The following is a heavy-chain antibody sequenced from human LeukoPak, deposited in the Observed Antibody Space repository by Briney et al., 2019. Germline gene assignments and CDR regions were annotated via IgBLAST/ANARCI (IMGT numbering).Heavy chain of an antibody. CDR3: ARGDSSGLFDY. V-gene: IGHV4-39*07. J-gene: IGHJ4*02. Sequence: PSETLSLTCTVSGGSISSSSYYWGWIRQPPGKGLEWIGSIYYSGSTYYNPSLKSRVTISVDTSKNQFSLKLSSVTAADTAVYYCARGDSSGLFDYWGQGTLVTVSS. D-gene: IGHD3-22*01. CDR1: GGSISSSSYY. CDR2: IYYSGST.